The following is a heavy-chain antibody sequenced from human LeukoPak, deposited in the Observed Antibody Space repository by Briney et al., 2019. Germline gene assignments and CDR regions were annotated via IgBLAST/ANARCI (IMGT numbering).Heavy chain of an antibody. J-gene: IGHJ4*02. CDR3: ARGAYFDY. CDR1: GGSISSYY. Sequence: SETLSLTCTVSGGSISSYYWSWIRQPPGKGLEWIGYIYYSGSTNYNPSLQSRVTISVDTSNNQVSLKLTSVTAADTAVYYCARGAYFDYWGQGTLVTVSS. CDR2: IYYSGST. D-gene: IGHD1-26*01. V-gene: IGHV4-59*01.